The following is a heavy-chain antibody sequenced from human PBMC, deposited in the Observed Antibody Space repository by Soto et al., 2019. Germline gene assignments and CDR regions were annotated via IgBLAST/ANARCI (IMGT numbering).Heavy chain of an antibody. V-gene: IGHV5-51*01. D-gene: IGHD5-18*01. J-gene: IGHJ4*02. CDR1: GYSFTIYW. CDR3: ARLVDTAMDY. Sequence: ESLKISCKGSGYSFTIYWIGWVRQMSGKGMEWMGIIYTGDSDTRYSPSFHGQVTISSDKSLITAYLQWSSLNASDTAMYYCARLVDTAMDYWGQGTLVTVSS. CDR2: IYTGDSDT.